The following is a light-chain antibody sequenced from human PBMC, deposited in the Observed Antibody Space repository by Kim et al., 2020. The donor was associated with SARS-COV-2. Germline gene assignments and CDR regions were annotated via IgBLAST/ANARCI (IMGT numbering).Light chain of an antibody. V-gene: IGLV3-19*01. J-gene: IGLJ2*01. CDR2: DKN. CDR3: NSRDSNGNHLV. Sequence: SSELTQDPAVSVALGQTVRITCQGDSLRSYYASWYQQKAGQAPILVIYDKNNRPSGIPDRFSGSSSGNTASLTITGAQAEDEADYYCNSRDSNGNHLVFG. CDR1: SLRSYY.